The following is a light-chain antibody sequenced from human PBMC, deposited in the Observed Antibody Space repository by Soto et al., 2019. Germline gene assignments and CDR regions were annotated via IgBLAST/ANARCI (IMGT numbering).Light chain of an antibody. CDR3: SSYTSSSTVV. J-gene: IGLJ2*01. Sequence: QSALIQPASVSGSPGQSITISCTGTSSDVGGYNYVSWYQHHPGKAPKLMIYEVSNRPSGVSNRFSGSKSGNTASLTISGLQAEDEADYYCSSYTSSSTVVFGGGTKLTVL. CDR1: SSDVGGYNY. V-gene: IGLV2-14*01. CDR2: EVS.